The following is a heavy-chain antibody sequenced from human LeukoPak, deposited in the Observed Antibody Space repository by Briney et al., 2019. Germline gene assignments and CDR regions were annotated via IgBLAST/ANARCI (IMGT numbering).Heavy chain of an antibody. CDR3: ARGGCAGYCSSTSANTNNWFDP. J-gene: IGHJ5*02. CDR2: IFSAGTT. D-gene: IGHD2-2*01. V-gene: IGHV3-53*01. CDR1: GFSVSKYY. Sequence: PGGSLRLSCEASGFSVSKYYMTWVRQAPGKGLEWVSAIFSAGTTYDTDSVKGRFTISRDDSKNTVSLQMSSLRAEDTAVYYCARGGCAGYCSSTSANTNNWFDPWGQGTLVTVSS.